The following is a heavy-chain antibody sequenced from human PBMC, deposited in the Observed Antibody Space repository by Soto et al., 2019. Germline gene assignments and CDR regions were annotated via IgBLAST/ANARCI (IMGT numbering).Heavy chain of an antibody. D-gene: IGHD3-22*01. Sequence: GGSLRLSCTASGFTFGDYAMSWVRQAPGKGLEWVGFIRSKAYGGTTEYAASVKGRFTISRDDSKSIAYLQMNSLKTEDTAVYYCYYDSSGYDYWGQGTLVTVSS. CDR2: IRSKAYGGTT. CDR1: GFTFGDYA. J-gene: IGHJ4*02. CDR3: YYDSSGYDY. V-gene: IGHV3-49*04.